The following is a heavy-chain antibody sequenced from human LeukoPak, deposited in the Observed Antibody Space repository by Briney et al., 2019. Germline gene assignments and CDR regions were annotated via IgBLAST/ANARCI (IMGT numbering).Heavy chain of an antibody. CDR2: MNPNSGKT. Sequence: ASVTVSCMASGYTFTSYDFNWVRQAAGQGLEWMGWMNPNSGKTDYAQRLQGRVTMTRNTSISTPYMELSSLRSEDTAVYYCARGMGSGSYSAAYYFDYWGQGTLVTVSS. CDR1: GYTFTSYD. D-gene: IGHD3-22*01. J-gene: IGHJ4*02. V-gene: IGHV1-8*01. CDR3: ARGMGSGSYSAAYYFDY.